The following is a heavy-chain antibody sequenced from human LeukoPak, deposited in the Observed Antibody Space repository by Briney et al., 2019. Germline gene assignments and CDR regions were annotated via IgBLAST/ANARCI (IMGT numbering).Heavy chain of an antibody. D-gene: IGHD6-19*01. J-gene: IGHJ3*02. CDR3: ASRGYSSGSDAFEI. CDR1: GVTFSSYG. V-gene: IGHV3-30*02. Sequence: GGSLRLSCAASGVTFSSYGMHWVRQAPGKGLEWLAFIRNDGSNETYADCVKGRFTISRDNSKNTLYLQMNCLRAGDTAVYYCASRGYSSGSDAFEIWGQGTMVTVSS. CDR2: IRNDGSNE.